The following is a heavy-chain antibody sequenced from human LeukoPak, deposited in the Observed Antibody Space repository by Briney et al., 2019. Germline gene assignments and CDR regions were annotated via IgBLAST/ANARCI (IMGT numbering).Heavy chain of an antibody. Sequence: SETLSLTCAVYGGSFSGYYRSWIRQPPGKGLEWIGEINHSGSTNYNPSLKSRVTISVDTSKNQFSLKLSSVTAADTAVYYCARGKWLRSSFDYWGQGTLVTVSS. D-gene: IGHD5-12*01. V-gene: IGHV4-34*01. CDR3: ARGKWLRSSFDY. J-gene: IGHJ4*02. CDR2: INHSGST. CDR1: GGSFSGYY.